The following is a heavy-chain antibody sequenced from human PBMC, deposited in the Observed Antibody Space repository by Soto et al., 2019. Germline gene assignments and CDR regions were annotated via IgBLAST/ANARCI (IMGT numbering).Heavy chain of an antibody. D-gene: IGHD5-18*01. CDR1: GGSFSGYY. CDR3: ARIGMVYSYRYYYYMDV. CDR2: INHSGST. Sequence: SETLSLTCAVYGGSFSGYYWSWIRQPPGKGLEWIGEINHSGSTNYSPSLKSRVTISVDTSKNQFSLKLSSVTAADTAVYYCARIGMVYSYRYYYYMDVWGKGTTVTVSS. J-gene: IGHJ6*03. V-gene: IGHV4-34*01.